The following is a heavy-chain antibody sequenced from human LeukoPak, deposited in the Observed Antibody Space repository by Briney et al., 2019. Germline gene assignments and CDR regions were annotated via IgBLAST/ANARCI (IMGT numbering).Heavy chain of an antibody. D-gene: IGHD2-21*02. V-gene: IGHV4-59*01. J-gene: IGHJ5*02. CDR3: ARAVVTAIGWFDP. Sequence: SETLSLTCTVSGGSISSYYWSWIRQPPGKGLEWIGYIYYSGSTNYNPSLKSRVTISVDTSKNQFSLKLSSVTAADTAVYYCARAVVTAIGWFDPWGRGTLVTVSS. CDR1: GGSISSYY. CDR2: IYYSGST.